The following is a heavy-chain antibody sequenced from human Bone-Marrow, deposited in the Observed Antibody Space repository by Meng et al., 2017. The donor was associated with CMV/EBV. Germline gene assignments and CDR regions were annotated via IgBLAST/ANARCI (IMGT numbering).Heavy chain of an antibody. CDR2: INPNSGGT. CDR1: GGTFKSFT. CDR3: ARDPIFGVVPANWFDP. V-gene: IGHV1-2*02. J-gene: IGHJ5*02. Sequence: ASVKVSCKVSGGTFKSFTITWVRQAPGQGLEWMGWINPNSGGTNYAQKFQGRVTMTRDTSISTAYMELSRLRSDDTAVYYCARDPIFGVVPANWFDPWGQGTLVTVSS. D-gene: IGHD3-3*01.